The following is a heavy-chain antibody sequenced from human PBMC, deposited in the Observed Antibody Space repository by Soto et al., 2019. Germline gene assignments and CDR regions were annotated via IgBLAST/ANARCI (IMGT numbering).Heavy chain of an antibody. D-gene: IGHD2-8*01. J-gene: IGHJ6*02. CDR1: GFTFSNAW. V-gene: IGHV3-15*07. CDR2: IKSKTDGGTT. CDR3: TTDPSNIVLMVYARSYYGMDV. Sequence: GGSLRLSCAASGFTFSNAWMNWVRQAPGKGLEWVGRIKSKTDGGTTDYAAPVKGRFTISRDDSKNTLYLQMNSLKTEDTAVYYCTTDPSNIVLMVYARSYYGMDVWGQGTTVTVSS.